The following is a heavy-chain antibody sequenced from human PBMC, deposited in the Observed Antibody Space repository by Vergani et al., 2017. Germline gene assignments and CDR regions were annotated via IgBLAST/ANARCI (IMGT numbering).Heavy chain of an antibody. D-gene: IGHD6-13*01. CDR1: GGSISSYY. V-gene: IGHV4-59*04. CDR2: IYYSGST. Sequence: QVQLQESGPGLVKPSETLSLTCTVSGGSISSYYWSWIRQPPGKGLEWIGYIYYSGSTYYNPSLKSRVTISVDTSKNQFSLKLSSVTAADTAVYYCATIAAAGTLWGQGTLVTVSS. J-gene: IGHJ4*02. CDR3: ATIAAAGTL.